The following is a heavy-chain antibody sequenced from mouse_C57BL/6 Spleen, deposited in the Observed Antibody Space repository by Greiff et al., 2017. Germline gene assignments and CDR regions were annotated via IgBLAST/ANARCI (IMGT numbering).Heavy chain of an antibody. D-gene: IGHD1-1*01. CDR3: ARGDTTVVAPYYFDY. Sequence: QVQLQQSGAELVKPGASVKISCKASGYAFSSYWMNWVKQRPGKGLEWIGQLYPGDGDTNYNGKFKGKATLTADKSSSTAYMQLSSLTSEDSAVYFCARGDTTVVAPYYFDYWGQGTTLTVSS. V-gene: IGHV1-80*01. CDR2: LYPGDGDT. J-gene: IGHJ2*01. CDR1: GYAFSSYW.